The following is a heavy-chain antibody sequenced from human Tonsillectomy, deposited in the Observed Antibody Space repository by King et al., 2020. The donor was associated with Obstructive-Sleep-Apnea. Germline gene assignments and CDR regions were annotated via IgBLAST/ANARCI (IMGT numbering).Heavy chain of an antibody. J-gene: IGHJ4*02. Sequence: VQLQESGPGLVKPSETLSLTCTVSGGSVSSGSYYWSWIRQPPGKGLEWIGYIYYSGGTNYNPSLKSRVTISVKTSKNQSSLKRSIVTAADTAVYYCAREEAARPFDYWGQGTLVTVSS. D-gene: IGHD6-6*01. CDR2: IYYSGGT. CDR3: AREEAARPFDY. V-gene: IGHV4-61*01. CDR1: GGSVSSGSYY.